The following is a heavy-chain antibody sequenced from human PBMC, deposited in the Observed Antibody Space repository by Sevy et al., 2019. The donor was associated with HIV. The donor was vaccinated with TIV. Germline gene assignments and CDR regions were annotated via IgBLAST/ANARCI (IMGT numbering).Heavy chain of an antibody. CDR2: ISYDGNTK. CDR3: ARGDFWSGYHATEGAINY. J-gene: IGHJ4*02. V-gene: IGHV3-30-3*01. CDR1: GFTFSSFA. Sequence: GGSLRLSCAVSGFTFSSFAMHWVRQAPGKGLEWVAVISYDGNTKSYADSVKGRFTISRDISENTLYLQMNYLGADDTAVYFCARGDFWSGYHATEGAINYWGQGTLVTVSS. D-gene: IGHD3-3*01.